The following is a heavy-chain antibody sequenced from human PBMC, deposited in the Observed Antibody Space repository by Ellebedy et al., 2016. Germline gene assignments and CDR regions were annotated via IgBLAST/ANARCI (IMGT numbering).Heavy chain of an antibody. CDR1: GFTFSNYW. CDR2: IKQDGSEK. J-gene: IGHJ4*02. V-gene: IGHV3-7*03. CDR3: AREASGSSAHFDC. D-gene: IGHD6-6*01. Sequence: GGSLRLSCAASGFTFSNYWMSWVRQAPGKGLEWVANIKQDGSEKYYVDSVKGRFTISRDNAKNSLYLQMNSLRAEDTAVYFCAREASGSSAHFDCWGQGTLVTVSS.